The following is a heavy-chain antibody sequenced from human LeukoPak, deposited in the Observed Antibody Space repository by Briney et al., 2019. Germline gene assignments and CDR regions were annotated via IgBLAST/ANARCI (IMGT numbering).Heavy chain of an antibody. CDR1: GYSFTTDW. CDR3: ARRTILGATRAPFDY. V-gene: IGHV5-51*01. Sequence: GESLKISCKGSGYSFTTDWIGWVRQMPGKGLEWMGIIYPGDSDTRYSPSFQGQVTISADKSINTAYLQWSSLKASDTAMYYCARRTILGATRAPFDYWGQGSLVTVSS. J-gene: IGHJ4*02. CDR2: IYPGDSDT. D-gene: IGHD1-26*01.